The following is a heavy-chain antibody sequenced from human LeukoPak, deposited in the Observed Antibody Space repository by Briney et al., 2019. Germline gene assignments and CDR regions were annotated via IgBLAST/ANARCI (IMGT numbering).Heavy chain of an antibody. CDR1: GFTFSSHS. Sequence: NPGGSLRLSCAASGFTFSSHSINWVRQAPGKGLEWVSSISGDAVHILYSDSVKGRFTISRDNAKSSVYLQMNSLRDEDTAVYYCTSFETVSASGFDPWGQGTLVTVSS. CDR2: ISGDAVHI. J-gene: IGHJ5*02. V-gene: IGHV3-21*01. D-gene: IGHD3-9*01. CDR3: TSFETVSASGFDP.